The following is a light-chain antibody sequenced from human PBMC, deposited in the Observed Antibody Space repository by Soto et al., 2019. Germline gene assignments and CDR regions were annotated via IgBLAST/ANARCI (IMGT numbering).Light chain of an antibody. CDR1: QGISSY. J-gene: IGKJ1*01. CDR3: QQLNSDPVT. Sequence: DIQLTQSPSFLSASGGDRVTITCRASQGISSYLAWYQQKPGKAPKLLIYAASTLQSGVPSRFSGSGSGTEFTLTISSLQPEDFATYYCQQLNSDPVTFGQGTKVEIK. CDR2: AAS. V-gene: IGKV1-9*01.